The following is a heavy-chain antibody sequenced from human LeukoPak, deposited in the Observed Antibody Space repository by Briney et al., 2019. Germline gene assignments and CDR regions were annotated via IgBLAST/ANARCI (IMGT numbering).Heavy chain of an antibody. J-gene: IGHJ4*02. CDR2: ISGSGGST. CDR3: AKGSVAWANWNYYFDY. CDR1: GFTFSSYA. V-gene: IGHV3-23*01. Sequence: GGSLRLSCAASGFTFSSYAMSWVRQAPGKGLEGVSAISGSGGSTYYADSVKGRFTISRDNSKNTLYLQMNSLRAEDTAVYYCAKGSVAWANWNYYFDYWGQGTLVTVSS. D-gene: IGHD1-7*01.